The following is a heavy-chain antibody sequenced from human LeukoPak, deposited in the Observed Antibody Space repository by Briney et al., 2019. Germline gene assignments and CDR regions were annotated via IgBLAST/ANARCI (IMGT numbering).Heavy chain of an antibody. J-gene: IGHJ5*02. D-gene: IGHD3-10*01. CDR1: GGSISSGGYY. Sequence: SQTLSLTCTVSGGSISSGGYYWSWIRQHPGKGLEWIGYIYYSGSTYYNPSLKSRVTISVDTSKNQFSLKLSSVTAADTAVYYCARDRYYGSGSYYGFDPWGQRTLVTVSS. CDR3: ARDRYYGSGSYYGFDP. CDR2: IYYSGST. V-gene: IGHV4-31*03.